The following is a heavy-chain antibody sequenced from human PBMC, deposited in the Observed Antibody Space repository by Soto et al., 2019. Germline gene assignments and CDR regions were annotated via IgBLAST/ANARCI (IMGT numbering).Heavy chain of an antibody. Sequence: EVQLVESGGGLVQPGGSLRLSCVASGIPLSSNYMTRVRQAPGKGLEWVSVLHSGGDTYYANSVKGRFTISRHDSTNTVFLQMNSLTAEDSAVYYCARDGPYYYASRMDVWGQGTTVTVSS. D-gene: IGHD3-10*01. J-gene: IGHJ6*02. CDR3: ARDGPYYYASRMDV. V-gene: IGHV3-53*04. CDR1: GIPLSSNY. CDR2: LHSGGDT.